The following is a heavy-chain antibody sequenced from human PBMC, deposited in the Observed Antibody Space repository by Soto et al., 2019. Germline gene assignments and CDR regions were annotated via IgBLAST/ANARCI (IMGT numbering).Heavy chain of an antibody. CDR2: IYYSGST. CDR1: GGSISSSSYY. D-gene: IGHD2-15*01. J-gene: IGHJ4*02. CDR3: AGRDPYCSGGSCSVDY. Sequence: QLQLRESGPGLVKPSETLSLTCTVSGGSISSSSYYWGWLRQPPGKGLEWIGSIYYSGSTYYNPSIKSRVTISVDTSKNQFSLKLGSVTAADTAVYYCAGRDPYCSGGSCSVDYWGQGALVTVS. V-gene: IGHV4-39*01.